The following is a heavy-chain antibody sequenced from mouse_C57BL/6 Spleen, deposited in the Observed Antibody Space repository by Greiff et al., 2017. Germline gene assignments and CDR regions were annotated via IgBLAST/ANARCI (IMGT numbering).Heavy chain of an antibody. Sequence: DVMLVESGAGLVKPGGSLKLSCAASGFTFSSYAMSWVRQAPEKRLAWVAYISSGGDYTDYADTVKGRFTIARDTARDTLYLQMSRLKSEDTAMYYCKRVSDYDGLAYWGQGTLVTVSA. CDR2: ISSGGDYT. V-gene: IGHV5-9-1*02. D-gene: IGHD2-4*01. J-gene: IGHJ3*01. CDR1: GFTFSSYA. CDR3: KRVSDYDGLAY.